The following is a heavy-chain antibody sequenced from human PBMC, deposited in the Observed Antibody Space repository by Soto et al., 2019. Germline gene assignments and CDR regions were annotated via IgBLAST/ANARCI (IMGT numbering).Heavy chain of an antibody. CDR2: ISYDGSNK. D-gene: IGHD6-19*01. Sequence: QVQLVESGGGVVQPGRSLRLSCAASGFTFSSYGMHWVRQAPGKGLEWVAVISYDGSNKYYADSVKGRFTISRDNSKNTLYLQLNSLRAEATAVYYCANEDGSGWYYFDYWGQGTLVTVSS. CDR3: ANEDGSGWYYFDY. CDR1: GFTFSSYG. V-gene: IGHV3-30*18. J-gene: IGHJ4*02.